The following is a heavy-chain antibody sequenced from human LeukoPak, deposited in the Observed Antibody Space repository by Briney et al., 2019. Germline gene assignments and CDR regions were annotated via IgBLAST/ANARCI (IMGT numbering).Heavy chain of an antibody. J-gene: IGHJ4*02. D-gene: IGHD6-13*01. CDR3: ARAIAAADSY. CDR2: IKQDGSQK. CDR1: GFTFTAYA. Sequence: GGSLRLSCAASGFTFTAYAMSWVRQAPGKGLEWVANIKQDGSQKYYVDSVKGRFTISRDNAKNSLYLQMNSLRAEDTAVYYCARAIAAADSYWGQGTLVTVSS. V-gene: IGHV3-7*01.